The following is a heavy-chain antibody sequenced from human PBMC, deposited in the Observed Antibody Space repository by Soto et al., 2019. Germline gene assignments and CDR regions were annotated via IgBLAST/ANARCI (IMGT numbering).Heavy chain of an antibody. D-gene: IGHD2-21*01. CDR1: GASITTYY. Sequence: SETLSLTCTVSGASITTYYWSWIRQPPGKGLEWIGYISYSGSTDYNPSLKSRVTISFDASKNQISLQVRSATAADAAVYYCSRYLKAGGSDCRCSWLDPWGQGNLITFSS. CDR2: ISYSGST. CDR3: SRYLKAGGSDCRCSWLDP. J-gene: IGHJ5*02. V-gene: IGHV4-59*01.